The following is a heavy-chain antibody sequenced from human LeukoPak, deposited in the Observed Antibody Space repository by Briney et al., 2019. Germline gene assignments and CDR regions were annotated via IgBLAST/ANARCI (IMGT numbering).Heavy chain of an antibody. V-gene: IGHV1-8*01. CDR2: MNPNSGNT. D-gene: IGHD3-3*01. CDR1: GYTFTSYD. J-gene: IGHJ4*02. CDR3: ARGVAPRTTIFGVVIIRSSRETGWYFDY. Sequence: ASVKVSCKASGYTFTSYDINWVRQATGQGLEWMGWMNPNSGNTGYAQKFQGRATMTRNTSISTAYMELSSLRSEDTAVYYCARGVAPRTTIFGVVIIRSSRETGWYFDYWGQGTLVTVSS.